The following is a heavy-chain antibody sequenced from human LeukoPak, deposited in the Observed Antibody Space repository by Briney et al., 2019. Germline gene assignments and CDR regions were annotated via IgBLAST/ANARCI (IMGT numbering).Heavy chain of an antibody. CDR1: GYTFTSYY. Sequence: ASVKVSCKASGYTFTSYYMHWVRQAPGQGLEWMGIINPSGGSTSYAQKFQGRVTMTRDTSTSTVYMELSSLRSEDTAVYYCAREAIRGRIFYYYYGMDVWGQGTTVTVSS. CDR2: INPSGGST. J-gene: IGHJ6*02. V-gene: IGHV1-46*01. D-gene: IGHD2-15*01. CDR3: AREAIRGRIFYYYYGMDV.